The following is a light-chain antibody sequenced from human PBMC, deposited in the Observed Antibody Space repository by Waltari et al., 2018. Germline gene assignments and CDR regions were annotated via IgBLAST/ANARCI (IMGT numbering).Light chain of an antibody. CDR2: AAS. CDR1: QGISNS. CDR3: QQYYSTPH. V-gene: IGKV1-NL1*01. Sequence: DIQMTQSPSSLSASVGDRVTITCRASQGISNSLAWYQQKPGKAPKLLLYAASRLESGVPSRFSGSGSGTDYTLTISSLQPEDFATYYCQQYYSTPHFGQGTRLEIK. J-gene: IGKJ5*01.